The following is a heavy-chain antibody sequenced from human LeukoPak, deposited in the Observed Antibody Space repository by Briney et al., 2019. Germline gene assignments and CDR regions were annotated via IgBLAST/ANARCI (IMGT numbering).Heavy chain of an antibody. D-gene: IGHD3-10*01. V-gene: IGHV1-69*05. J-gene: IGHJ3*02. CDR1: GGTFSSYA. Sequence: GASVKVSCKASGGTFSSYAISWVRQAPGQGLEWMGGIIPIFGTANYAQKFQGRVTITTDESTSTAYMELSSLRSEDTAVYYCASRVDRNNAFDIWGQGTVVTVSS. CDR2: IIPIFGTA. CDR3: ASRVDRNNAFDI.